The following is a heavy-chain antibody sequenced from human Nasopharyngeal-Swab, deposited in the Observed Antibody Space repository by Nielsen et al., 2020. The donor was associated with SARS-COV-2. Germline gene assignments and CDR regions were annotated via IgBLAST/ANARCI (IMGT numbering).Heavy chain of an antibody. CDR1: GSTFSSYS. V-gene: IGHV3-23*01. D-gene: IGHD1-26*01. CDR3: AKAGGGSYYFDY. J-gene: IGHJ4*02. CDR2: IIGSGGST. Sequence: GRSRTPSCVPFGSTFSSYSTNWVRQAPGKGLGWVSSIIGSGGSTYYADSVKGWFTISRDNSKNTLYLQMNSLRAEDTAVYYCAKAGGGSYYFDYWGQGTLVTVSS.